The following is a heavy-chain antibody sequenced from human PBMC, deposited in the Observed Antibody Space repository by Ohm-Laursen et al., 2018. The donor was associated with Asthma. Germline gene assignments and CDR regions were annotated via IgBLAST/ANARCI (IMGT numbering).Heavy chain of an antibody. V-gene: IGHV4-39*07. CDR2: IYYSGST. Sequence: SATLSLTCTVSGGSISSSSYYWGWIRQPPGKGLEWIGSIYYSGSTYYNPSLKSRLTISADRSKNQVSLKLTSVTAADTAVYYCARGLSGTYFYLDYWGQGTLVTVSS. CDR1: GGSISSSSYY. D-gene: IGHD1-26*01. J-gene: IGHJ4*02. CDR3: ARGLSGTYFYLDY.